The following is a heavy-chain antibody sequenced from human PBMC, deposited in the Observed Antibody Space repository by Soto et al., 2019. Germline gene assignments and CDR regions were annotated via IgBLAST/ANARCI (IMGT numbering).Heavy chain of an antibody. D-gene: IGHD4-17*01. Sequence: QVQLQESGPGLVKPSQTLSLTCTVSGDSFSSADYKWSWIRQPPGKGLEWIGYIYYSGYTYNNPSLTSRLTIPVATSKTHFFLKLSSVTAADTAVYYCARSRDYVAFDYWGQGTLVTVSS. CDR3: ARSRDYVAFDY. CDR2: IYYSGYT. CDR1: GDSFSSADYK. J-gene: IGHJ4*02. V-gene: IGHV4-30-4*01.